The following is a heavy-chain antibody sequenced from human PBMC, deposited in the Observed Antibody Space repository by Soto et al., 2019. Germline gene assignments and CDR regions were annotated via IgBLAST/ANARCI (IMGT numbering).Heavy chain of an antibody. J-gene: IGHJ4*02. CDR3: ARDYRGVDGDYRNRVYQY. V-gene: IGHV1-69*04. D-gene: IGHD4-17*01. CDR2: IIPILGIA. CDR1: GGTFSSYT. Sequence: ASVKVSCKASGGTFSSYTISWVRQAPGQGLEWMGRIIPILGIANYAQKFQGRVTITADKSTSTAYMELSSLRSEDTAVYYCARDYRGVDGDYRNRVYQYWGQGTLVTVSS.